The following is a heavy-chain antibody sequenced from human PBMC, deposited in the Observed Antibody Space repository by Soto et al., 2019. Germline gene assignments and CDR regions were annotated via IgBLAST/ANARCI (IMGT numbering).Heavy chain of an antibody. CDR3: ARDRVAGTYFDY. Sequence: QVQLVQSGAEVKKPGASVKVSCKASGYTLITYGTSWVRQTPGQGLEWRGWINAYNGNTNYAHKLQRRVTMTTDTSTSTAYTELRSLRSDGTAVYYCARDRVAGTYFDYWGQGTLVTASS. V-gene: IGHV1-18*01. CDR2: INAYNGNT. J-gene: IGHJ4*02. D-gene: IGHD6-19*01. CDR1: GYTLITYG.